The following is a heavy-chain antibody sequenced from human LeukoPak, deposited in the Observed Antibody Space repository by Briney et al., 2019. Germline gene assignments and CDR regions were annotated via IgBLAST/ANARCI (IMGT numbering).Heavy chain of an antibody. Sequence: SETLSLTCAVYVGSFSGYYWTWIRQPPGKGQEWIGEINDSGNTNYNPSLKSRVTISVDTSKNQFSLKVRSVTAADTAMYFCARAREGYFGLWGRGTLVTVSS. CDR2: INDSGNT. CDR1: VGSFSGYY. J-gene: IGHJ2*01. CDR3: ARAREGYFGL. V-gene: IGHV4-34*01.